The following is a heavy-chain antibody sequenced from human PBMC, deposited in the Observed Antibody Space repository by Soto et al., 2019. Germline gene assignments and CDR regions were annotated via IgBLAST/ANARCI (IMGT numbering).Heavy chain of an antibody. CDR1: GGSFSGYY. V-gene: IGHV4-34*01. CDR2: INPSGST. J-gene: IGHJ5*02. Sequence: QVQLQQWGAGLLKPSETLSLTCAVYGGSFSGYYWSWIRQPPGKGLEWIGEINPSGSTNYNPSLKSRVTISVDTSKNQFSLKLSSVTAADTAVYYCARARVVASYRSWFDPWGQGTLVTVSS. CDR3: ARARVVASYRSWFDP. D-gene: IGHD2-15*01.